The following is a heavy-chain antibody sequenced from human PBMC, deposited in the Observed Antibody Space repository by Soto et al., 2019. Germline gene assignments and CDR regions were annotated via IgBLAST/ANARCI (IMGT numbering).Heavy chain of an antibody. V-gene: IGHV2-70*04. Sequence: SGPTLVNPTQTLTLTCAFSGFSLKTYGMRVSWVRQPPGKALEWLARIDWDDEKFYSTSLKTRLSISKGTSDNQVVLTMTNMAPTATATSSSAGSPLFAGFPAFDLWGQEILVPVSP. CDR3: AGSPLFAGFPAFDL. J-gene: IGHJ4*02. CDR1: GFSLKTYGMR. CDR2: IDWDDEK. D-gene: IGHD3-3*01.